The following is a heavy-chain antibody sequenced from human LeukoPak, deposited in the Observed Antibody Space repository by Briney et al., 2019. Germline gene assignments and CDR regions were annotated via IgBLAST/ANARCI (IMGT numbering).Heavy chain of an antibody. V-gene: IGHV3-23*01. D-gene: IGHD2-21*02. CDR1: GFSFSTHA. Sequence: GGSLRLSCAASGFSFSTHAMGWVRQAPGKGLEWVSVISGSGDNTYQADSVKGRFIISRDNSKNTLYLQMNSLRAEDTAVYYCAKDQISLAYCGGDCYPDYWGQGTLVTVSS. CDR3: AKDQISLAYCGGDCYPDY. J-gene: IGHJ4*02. CDR2: ISGSGDNT.